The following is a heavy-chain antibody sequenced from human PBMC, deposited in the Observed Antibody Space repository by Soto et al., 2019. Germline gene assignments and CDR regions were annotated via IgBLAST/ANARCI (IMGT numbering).Heavy chain of an antibody. CDR1: GGSISSFAYY. CDR3: ARRERYYGSPGWFDP. V-gene: IGHV4-39*01. J-gene: IGHJ5*02. Sequence: SETLSLTCTVSGGSISSFAYYWGWIRQPPGKGLEWIGTVYYNENTYYNPSLKSRVTISVDTAKKQFSLKLRSVTAADTAIYFCARRERYYGSPGWFDPWGQGTLVTVSS. D-gene: IGHD3-10*01. CDR2: VYYNENT.